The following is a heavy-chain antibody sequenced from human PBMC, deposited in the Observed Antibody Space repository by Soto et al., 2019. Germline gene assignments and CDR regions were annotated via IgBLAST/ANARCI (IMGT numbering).Heavy chain of an antibody. D-gene: IGHD2-15*01. CDR3: ARGPCSGGSCYLGFQY. CDR2: IIPIFGTA. J-gene: IGHJ4*02. CDR1: GCTFSSYA. V-gene: IGHV1-69*13. Sequence: SVKVSCKASGCTFSSYAISWVRQARGQGLEWMGGIIPIFGTANYAQKFQGRVTITADESTSTAYMELSSLRSEDTAVYYCARGPCSGGSCYLGFQYWGQATLGHVS.